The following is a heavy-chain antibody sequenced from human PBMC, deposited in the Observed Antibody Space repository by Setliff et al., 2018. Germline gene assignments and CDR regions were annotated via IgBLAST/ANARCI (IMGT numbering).Heavy chain of an antibody. V-gene: IGHV1-18*01. Sequence: ASVKVSCKASGYTFTSYGISWVRQAPGQGLEWMGWISAYNGNTNYAQKLQGRVTMTTDTSTSTAYMELRSLRSDDAAVYDCARDRGYNFWSGYFVKDYFDYWGQGTLVTVSS. CDR2: ISAYNGNT. CDR1: GYTFTSYG. CDR3: ARDRGYNFWSGYFVKDYFDY. J-gene: IGHJ4*02. D-gene: IGHD3-3*01.